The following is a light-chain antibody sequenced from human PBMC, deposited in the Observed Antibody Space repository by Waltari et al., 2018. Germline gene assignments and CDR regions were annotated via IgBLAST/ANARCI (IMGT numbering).Light chain of an antibody. Sequence: SYVLTQPPSVSVAPGQTASITCGGSNIEIKKVHWYQQKSGQAPILVVFSDTDRPSRIPERFSGSNSGHTATLTISSIEAGDESDYYSHVWDRTSNYAVFGGGTKLTVL. CDR3: HVWDRTSNYAV. J-gene: IGLJ3*02. CDR1: NIEIKK. V-gene: IGLV3-21*02. CDR2: SDT.